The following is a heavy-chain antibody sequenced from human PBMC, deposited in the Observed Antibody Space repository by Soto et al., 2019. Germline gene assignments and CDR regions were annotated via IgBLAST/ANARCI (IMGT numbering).Heavy chain of an antibody. D-gene: IGHD5-12*01. Sequence: QVQLVQSGAEVKKPGSSVKVSCKASGGTFSSYAISWVRQAPGQGLEWMGGIIPILGTANYAQKFQGRVRIIGDKSTSSAYMEQSSLRSEDTAVYYCASGGGAATSVYYYYGMDVWGQGTTVTVSS. V-gene: IGHV1-69*06. CDR3: ASGGGAATSVYYYYGMDV. CDR2: IIPILGTA. CDR1: GGTFSSYA. J-gene: IGHJ6*02.